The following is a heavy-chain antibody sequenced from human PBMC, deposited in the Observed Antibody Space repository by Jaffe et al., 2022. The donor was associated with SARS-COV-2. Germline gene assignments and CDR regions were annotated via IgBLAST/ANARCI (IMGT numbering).Heavy chain of an antibody. D-gene: IGHD2-21*02. Sequence: EVQLVQSGGGLVRPGGSLRLSCATSGFTFSSYWMSWVRQAPGKGLEWVANIKTDGSRKYYVDSVKGRFTISRDNAQNSLFLQMNSLRVEDTAVYYCARDCSGDCSGVDNYWGQGALVTVSS. V-gene: IGHV3-7*01. CDR1: GFTFSSYW. CDR2: IKTDGSRK. CDR3: ARDCSGDCSGVDNY. J-gene: IGHJ4*02.